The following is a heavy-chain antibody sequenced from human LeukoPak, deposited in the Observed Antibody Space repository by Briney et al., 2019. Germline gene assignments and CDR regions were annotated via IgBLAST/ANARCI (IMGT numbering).Heavy chain of an antibody. Sequence: GGSLRLSCAASGLTFSTYGMTWVRQAPGEGLEWVSTINDSGGNTHYADSVKGRFTISRDNSKNMLYLQMNSLRAEDTAVYYCAKDLPLQSTENTYWGQGTLVTVSS. CDR2: INDSGGNT. D-gene: IGHD5/OR15-5a*01. J-gene: IGHJ4*02. V-gene: IGHV3-23*01. CDR3: AKDLPLQSTENTY. CDR1: GLTFSTYG.